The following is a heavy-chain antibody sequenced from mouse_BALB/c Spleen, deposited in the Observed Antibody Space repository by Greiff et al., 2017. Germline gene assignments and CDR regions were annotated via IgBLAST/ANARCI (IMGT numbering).Heavy chain of an antibody. CDR2: IDPFNGGT. CDR3: ARSTGIYYDYEGLFAY. D-gene: IGHD2-4*01. CDR1: GYSFTSYY. V-gene: IGHV1S135*01. Sequence: EVQLQESGAELMKPGASVKISCKASGYSFTSYYMHWVKQSHGKSLEWIGYIDPFNGGTSYNQKFKGKATLTVDKSSSTAYMHLSSLTSEDSAVYYCARSTGIYYDYEGLFAYWGQGTLVTVSA. J-gene: IGHJ3*01.